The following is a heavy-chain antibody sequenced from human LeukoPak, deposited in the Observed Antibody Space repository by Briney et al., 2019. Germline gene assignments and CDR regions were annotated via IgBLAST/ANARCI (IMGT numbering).Heavy chain of an antibody. J-gene: IGHJ5*02. Sequence: GASVKVSCKASGYTFTSYGISWVRQAPGQGLEWMGWINPNSGGTNYAQKFQGRVTMTRDTSISTAYMELSRLRSDDTAVYYCARETDVHWFDPWGQGTLVTVSS. CDR3: ARETDVHWFDP. CDR1: GYTFTSYG. D-gene: IGHD6-6*01. V-gene: IGHV1-2*02. CDR2: INPNSGGT.